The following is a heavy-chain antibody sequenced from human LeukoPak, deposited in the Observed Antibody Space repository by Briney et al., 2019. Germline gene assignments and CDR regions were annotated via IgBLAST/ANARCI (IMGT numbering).Heavy chain of an antibody. CDR3: ARTSWGAADYFDY. V-gene: IGHV4-4*02. Sequence: SETLSLSCAVSGGSISSSNWWSWVRQPPGKGLEWIGEIYHSGSTNYNPSLKSRVTISVDTSKNQLSLKLSSVTAADTAVYYCARTSWGAADYFDYWGQGTLVTVSS. J-gene: IGHJ4*02. D-gene: IGHD4/OR15-4a*01. CDR1: GGSISSSNW. CDR2: IYHSGST.